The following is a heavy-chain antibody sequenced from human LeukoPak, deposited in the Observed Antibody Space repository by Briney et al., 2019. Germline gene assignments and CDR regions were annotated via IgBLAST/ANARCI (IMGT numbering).Heavy chain of an antibody. J-gene: IGHJ4*02. Sequence: PGGSLRLSCAASGFTFSSYGMHWVRQAPGKGLEWVSYISSGSSTIYYADSVKGRFTISRDNAKNSLYLQMNSLRDEDTAVYYCARGRATGRSGGDYWGQGTLVTVSS. D-gene: IGHD3-9*01. CDR3: ARGRATGRSGGDY. CDR2: ISSGSSTI. V-gene: IGHV3-48*02. CDR1: GFTFSSYG.